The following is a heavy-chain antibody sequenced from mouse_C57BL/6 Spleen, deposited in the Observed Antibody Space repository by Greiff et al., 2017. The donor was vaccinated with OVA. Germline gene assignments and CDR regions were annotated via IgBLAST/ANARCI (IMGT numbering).Heavy chain of an antibody. CDR1: GYAFSSSW. V-gene: IGHV1-82*01. D-gene: IGHD3-2*02. Sequence: QVQLQQSGPELVKPGASVKISCKASGYAFSSSWMNWVKQRPGKGLEWIGRIYPGDGDTNYNGKFKGKATLTADKSSSTAYMQLSSLTSEDSAVYFWAPRGGTAQATGVCWFSYWGQGTLVTVSA. J-gene: IGHJ3*01. CDR3: APRGGTAQATGVCWFSY. CDR2: IYPGDGDT.